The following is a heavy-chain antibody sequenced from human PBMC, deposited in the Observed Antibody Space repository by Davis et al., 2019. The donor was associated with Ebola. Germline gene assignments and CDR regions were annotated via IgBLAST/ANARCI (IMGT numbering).Heavy chain of an antibody. CDR2: IKSKTDGGTT. D-gene: IGHD3-3*01. CDR1: GFTFSNAW. CDR3: TTDRVLDYDFWSGYYPNGDY. J-gene: IGHJ4*02. V-gene: IGHV3-15*01. Sequence: GESLKISCAASGFTFSNAWMSWVRQAPGKGLEWVGRIKSKTDGGTTDYAAPVKGRFTISRDDSKNTLYLQMNSLKTEDTAVYYCTTDRVLDYDFWSGYYPNGDYWGQGTLVTVSS.